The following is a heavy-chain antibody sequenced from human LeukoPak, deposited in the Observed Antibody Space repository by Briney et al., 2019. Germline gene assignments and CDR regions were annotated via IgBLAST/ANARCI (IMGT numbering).Heavy chain of an antibody. D-gene: IGHD4-23*01. V-gene: IGHV4-61*02. J-gene: IGHJ4*02. Sequence: SQTLSLTCSVSGGSMSSGSYHWGWIRQPAGKGLESIGRIYISGSTHYNPSLKSRVTISVDTSKNQFSLQLTSVTAADTAVYYCARGYGGYVDYWGQGTLVIVSS. CDR3: ARGYGGYVDY. CDR1: GGSMSSGSYH. CDR2: IYISGST.